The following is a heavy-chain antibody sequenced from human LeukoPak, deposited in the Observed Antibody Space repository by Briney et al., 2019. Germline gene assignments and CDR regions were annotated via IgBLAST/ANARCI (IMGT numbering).Heavy chain of an antibody. D-gene: IGHD1-7*01. Sequence: PSETLSLTCAVYGGSFSGYYWNWIRQPPGKGLEWIGEINHSGSTNYNPSLKSRVTISVDTSKNQCFLNLSSVTAADTAVYYCARDWNSAGGWFDPWGQGTLVTGSS. CDR2: INHSGST. V-gene: IGHV4-34*01. J-gene: IGHJ5*02. CDR1: GGSFSGYY. CDR3: ARDWNSAGGWFDP.